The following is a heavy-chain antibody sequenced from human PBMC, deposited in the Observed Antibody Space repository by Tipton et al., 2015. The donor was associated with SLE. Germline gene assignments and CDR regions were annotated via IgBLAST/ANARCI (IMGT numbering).Heavy chain of an antibody. Sequence: TLSLTCTVSGGAISTFYWSWIRQSAGKGLEWIGRIYSSGRTNYNPPLKSRVTMSVDTSRKQFSLKLRSVTAANTAVYYWARLPDYFDHWGQGALVTVSS. CDR3: ARLPDYFDH. CDR1: GGAISTFY. V-gene: IGHV4-4*07. J-gene: IGHJ4*02. CDR2: IYSSGRT.